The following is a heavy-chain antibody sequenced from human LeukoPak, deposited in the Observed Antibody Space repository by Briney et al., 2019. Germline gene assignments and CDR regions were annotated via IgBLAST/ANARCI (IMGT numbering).Heavy chain of an antibody. CDR1: GYTFTGYY. CDR3: ARDAPIYCSGGSCPPDYFDY. J-gene: IGHJ4*02. D-gene: IGHD2-15*01. Sequence: ASVKVSCKASGYTFTGYYMHWVRQAPGQGLEWMGWINPNSGGTNYAQKFQGRVTMTRDTSISTAYMELSRLRSDDTAVYYCARDAPIYCSGGSCPPDYFDYWGQGTLVTVSS. V-gene: IGHV1-2*02. CDR2: INPNSGGT.